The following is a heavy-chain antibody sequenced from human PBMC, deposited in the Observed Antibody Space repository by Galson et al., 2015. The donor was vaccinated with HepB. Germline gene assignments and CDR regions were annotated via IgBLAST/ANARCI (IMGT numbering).Heavy chain of an antibody. D-gene: IGHD2-2*02. CDR3: ARAIQFQGNY. CDR1: GYTFTGYY. CDR2: INPNSGGT. Sequence: QSGAEVKKPGESLKISCKASGYTFTGYYMHWMRQAPGQGLEWMGRINPNSGGTNYAQKFQGRVTMTRDTSISTAYMELSRLRSDDTAVYYCARAIQFQGNYWGQGTLVTVSS. J-gene: IGHJ4*02. V-gene: IGHV1-2*06.